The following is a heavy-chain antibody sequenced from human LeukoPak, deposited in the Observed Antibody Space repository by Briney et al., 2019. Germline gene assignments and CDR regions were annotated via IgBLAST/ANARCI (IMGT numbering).Heavy chain of an antibody. CDR3: ALRFLEWFNFDY. D-gene: IGHD3-3*01. CDR2: INPSGGST. V-gene: IGHV1-46*01. CDR1: GYTFTSYY. Sequence: ASVKVSCKASGYTFTSYYMHWVRQAPGQGLEWMGIINPSGGSTSYAQKFQGRVTMTRATSTSTAYMELSSLRSEDTAVYYCALRFLEWFNFDYWGQGTLVTVSS. J-gene: IGHJ4*02.